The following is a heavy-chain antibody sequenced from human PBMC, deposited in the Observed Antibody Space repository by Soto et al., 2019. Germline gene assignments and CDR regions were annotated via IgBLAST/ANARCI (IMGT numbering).Heavy chain of an antibody. CDR2: IYHSGST. V-gene: IGHV4-30-2*01. D-gene: IGHD3-10*01. CDR1: GGSISSGGYS. CDR3: ARELFGRSVWFDP. J-gene: IGHJ5*02. Sequence: SETLSLTCAVSGGSISSGGYSWSWIRQPPGKGLEWIGYIYHSGSTYYKPSLKSQVTISVDRSKNQFSLKLSFVTAADTAVYYCARELFGRSVWFDPWGQGTLVTVSS.